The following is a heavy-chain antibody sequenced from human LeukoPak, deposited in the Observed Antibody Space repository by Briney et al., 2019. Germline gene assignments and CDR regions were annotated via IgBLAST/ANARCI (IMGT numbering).Heavy chain of an antibody. J-gene: IGHJ4*02. V-gene: IGHV4-59*01. Sequence: PSETLSLTCTVSGGSISSYYWSWIRQPPGKGLEWIGYIYYSGTTNYNPSLKSRVTISVDTSKNQFPLKLSSVTAADTAVYYCAGLYGPGYFDYWGQGTLVTVSS. CDR1: GGSISSYY. D-gene: IGHD4-17*01. CDR3: AGLYGPGYFDY. CDR2: IYYSGTT.